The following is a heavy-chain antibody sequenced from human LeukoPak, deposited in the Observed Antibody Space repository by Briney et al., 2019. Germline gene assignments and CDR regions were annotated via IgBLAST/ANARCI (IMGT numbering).Heavy chain of an antibody. V-gene: IGHV1-69*13. Sequence: EASVKVSCKASGGTFSSYAISWVRQAPGQGLEWMGGIIPIFGTANYAQKFQGRVTITADESTSTAYMELSSLRSEDTAVYYCARGIPYYDILTGYYTLDYWGQGTLVTVSS. D-gene: IGHD3-9*01. CDR1: GGTFSSYA. CDR3: ARGIPYYDILTGYYTLDY. J-gene: IGHJ4*02. CDR2: IIPIFGTA.